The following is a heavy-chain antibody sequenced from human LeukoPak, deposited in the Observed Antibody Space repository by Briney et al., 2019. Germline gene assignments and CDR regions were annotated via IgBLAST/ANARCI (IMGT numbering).Heavy chain of an antibody. CDR2: ISYDGSNK. Sequence: GGSLRLSCAASGFTFSSYAMHWVRQAPGKGLEWVAVISYDGSNKYYADSVKGRFAVSRDNSKNTLYLQMNSLRAEDTAVYYCAKDPSSSGWLPEGYWGQGTLVTVSS. J-gene: IGHJ4*02. V-gene: IGHV3-30*09. CDR1: GFTFSSYA. CDR3: AKDPSSSGWLPEGY. D-gene: IGHD6-19*01.